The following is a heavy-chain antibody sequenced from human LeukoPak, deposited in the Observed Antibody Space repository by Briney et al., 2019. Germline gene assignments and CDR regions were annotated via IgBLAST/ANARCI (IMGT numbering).Heavy chain of an antibody. CDR2: IYYSGNT. V-gene: IGHV4-39*01. J-gene: IGHJ4*02. CDR1: GDSISSSSYY. D-gene: IGHD3-3*01. Sequence: PSETLSLTCTVSGDSISSSSYYWGWIRLPPGKGLEWIGSIYYSGNTYYNPSLKSRVTISVDTSKNQFSLKLSSVTAADTAVYYCARGLGYFDFWSGYPLDYWGQGTLVTVSS. CDR3: ARGLGYFDFWSGYPLDY.